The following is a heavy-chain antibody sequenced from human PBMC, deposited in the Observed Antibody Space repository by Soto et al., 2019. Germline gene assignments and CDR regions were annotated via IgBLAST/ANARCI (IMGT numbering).Heavy chain of an antibody. Sequence: QVQRVQSGAEVKKPGSSVKVSCKASGGTFSSYAISWVRQAPGQGLEWMGGIIPIFGTANYAQKFQGRVTITADESTSTAYMELSSLRSEDTAVYYCARVTIAVAGTMGYYYYYGMDVWGQGTTVTVSS. D-gene: IGHD6-19*01. CDR2: IIPIFGTA. CDR3: ARVTIAVAGTMGYYYYYGMDV. V-gene: IGHV1-69*01. CDR1: GGTFSSYA. J-gene: IGHJ6*02.